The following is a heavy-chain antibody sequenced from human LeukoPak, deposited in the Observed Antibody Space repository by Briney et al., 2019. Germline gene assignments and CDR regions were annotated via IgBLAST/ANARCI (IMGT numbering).Heavy chain of an antibody. Sequence: SETLSLTCTVSGGSIRSYYWSWIRQPAGKGLEWIGRIYTSGSTNYNPSLKSRVTMSVDTSKNQSSLKLSSVTAADTAVYYCARDRVDTAMDYHDYWGQGTLVTVSS. CDR3: ARDRVDTAMDYHDY. CDR1: GGSIRSYY. J-gene: IGHJ4*02. D-gene: IGHD5-18*01. CDR2: IYTSGST. V-gene: IGHV4-4*07.